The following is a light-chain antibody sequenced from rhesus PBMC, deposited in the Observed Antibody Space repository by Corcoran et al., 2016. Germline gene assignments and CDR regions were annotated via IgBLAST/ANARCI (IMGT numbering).Light chain of an antibody. CDR1: QGISNA. Sequence: DIQMSQSPSSLSASVGDKVTITCRASQGISNALAWSQQKPGKAPELLIYGVSNLESGVPSRFSGSGSGTDFTLTISSLQPEDFAAYYSIQRNSYPRTFGQRTKVEIK. V-gene: IGKV1-33*01. J-gene: IGKJ1*01. CDR2: GVS. CDR3: IQRNSYPRT.